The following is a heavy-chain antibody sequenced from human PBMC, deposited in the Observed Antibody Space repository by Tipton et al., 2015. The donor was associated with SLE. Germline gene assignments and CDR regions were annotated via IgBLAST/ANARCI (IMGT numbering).Heavy chain of an antibody. CDR2: IKSKTEGGTI. CDR3: ADSSWDADYFDY. J-gene: IGHJ4*02. V-gene: IGHV3-15*01. D-gene: IGHD6-13*01. Sequence: SLRLSCATSGFTFSDAWMSWVRQAPGKGLEWVGRIKSKTEGGTIDYAAPVKGRFIISRDDSKKTLFLQMNSLKTEDTAVYYCADSSWDADYFDYWGQGTLVTVSS. CDR1: GFTFSDAW.